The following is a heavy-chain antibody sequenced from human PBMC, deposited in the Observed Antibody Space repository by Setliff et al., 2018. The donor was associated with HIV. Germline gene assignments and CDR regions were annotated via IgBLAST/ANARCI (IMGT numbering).Heavy chain of an antibody. CDR3: ARVSKNYWYSIPRDYYHHMDV. CDR2: NNHSGRT. CDR1: GGSFSDYY. V-gene: IGHV4-34*01. J-gene: IGHJ6*03. Sequence: PSETLSLTCAVYGGSFSDYYWSWIRQTPGKGLAWIGENNHSGRTIQSPALGSLVTIAIDTSKNQFSLKLSSVSAADTAVYYCARVSKNYWYSIPRDYYHHMDVWGKVTTVTVSS. D-gene: IGHD2-8*02.